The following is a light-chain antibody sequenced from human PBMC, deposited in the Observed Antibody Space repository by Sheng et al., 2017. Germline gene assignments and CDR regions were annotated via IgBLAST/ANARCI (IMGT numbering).Light chain of an antibody. CDR3: QQANSFPFT. CDR2: RVS. J-gene: IGKJ3*01. CDR1: ESISSW. V-gene: IGKV1-5*03. Sequence: DIQMTQSPSTLSASVGDRVTITCRASESISSWLAWYQQKPGKAPKLLIYRVSNLESGVPSRFSGSGYGTEFTLTISRLQPEDFATYYCQQANSFPFTFGPGTKVDIK.